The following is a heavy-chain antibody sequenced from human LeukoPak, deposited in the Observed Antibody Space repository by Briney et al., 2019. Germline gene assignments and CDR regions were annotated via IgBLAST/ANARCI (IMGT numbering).Heavy chain of an antibody. CDR1: GGSISSGGYS. D-gene: IGHD3-9*01. J-gene: IGHJ4*02. V-gene: IGHV4-30-2*01. Sequence: SETLSLTCAVSGGSISSGGYSWSWIRQPPGKGLEWIGYINHSGSTYYNPSLKSRVTISVDRSKNQFSLKLSSVTAADTAVYYCARGDILTTFGYWGQGTLVTVSS. CDR2: INHSGST. CDR3: ARGDILTTFGY.